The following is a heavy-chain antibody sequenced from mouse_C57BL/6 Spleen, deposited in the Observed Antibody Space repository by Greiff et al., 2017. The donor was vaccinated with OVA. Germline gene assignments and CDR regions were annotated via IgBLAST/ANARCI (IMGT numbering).Heavy chain of an antibody. CDR2: ILPGSGST. V-gene: IGHV1-9*01. Sequence: QVQLQQSGAELMKPGASVKLSCKATGYTFTGYWIEWVKQRPGHGLEWIGEILPGSGSTNYNEKFKGKATITADKSSNTTYKQLSSLTTDDSTIYYCAGPSTPVPYYFDYWGQGTTLTVSS. J-gene: IGHJ2*01. D-gene: IGHD2-1*01. CDR3: AGPSTPVPYYFDY. CDR1: GYTFTGYW.